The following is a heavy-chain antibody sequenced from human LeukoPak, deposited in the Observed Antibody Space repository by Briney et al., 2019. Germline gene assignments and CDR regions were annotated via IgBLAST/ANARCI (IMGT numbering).Heavy chain of an antibody. CDR2: ISSSGSTI. CDR3: ARDKGNDYVWGSYRYNFDY. J-gene: IGHJ4*02. V-gene: IGHV3-11*01. D-gene: IGHD3-16*02. CDR1: GFTFSDYY. Sequence: GGSLRLSCAASGFTFSDYYMSWIRQAPGKGLEWVSYISSSGSTIYYADSVKSRFTISRDNAKNSLYLQMNSLRAEDTAVYYCARDKGNDYVWGSYRYNFDYWGQGTLVTVSS.